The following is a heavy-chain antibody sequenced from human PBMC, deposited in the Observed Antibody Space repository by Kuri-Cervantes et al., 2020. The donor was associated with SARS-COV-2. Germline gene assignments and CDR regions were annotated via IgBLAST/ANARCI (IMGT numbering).Heavy chain of an antibody. CDR2: IYHSGST. CDR1: GGSISSSNW. D-gene: IGHD6-13*01. CDR3: ARERQLGIDY. Sequence: GSLRLSCAVSGGSISSSNWWSWVRQPPGKGLEWIGEIYHSGSTNYNPSLKSRVTISVDTSKNQFSLKLGSVTAADTAVYYCARERQLGIDYWGQGTLVTVSS. V-gene: IGHV4-4*02. J-gene: IGHJ4*02.